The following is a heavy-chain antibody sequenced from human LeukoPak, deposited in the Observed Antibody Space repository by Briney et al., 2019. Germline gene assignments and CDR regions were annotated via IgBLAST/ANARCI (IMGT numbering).Heavy chain of an antibody. CDR3: ARDSQWPHYYMDV. Sequence: GGSLRLSCAASGFTFDDYGMSWVRQAPGKGVEGGSGINWNGGSTVYADSVKGGFTISRDNAKNSLYLQMNSLRAEDTALYYCARDSQWPHYYMDVWGKGTTVTVSS. V-gene: IGHV3-20*04. D-gene: IGHD6-19*01. J-gene: IGHJ6*03. CDR1: GFTFDDYG. CDR2: INWNGGST.